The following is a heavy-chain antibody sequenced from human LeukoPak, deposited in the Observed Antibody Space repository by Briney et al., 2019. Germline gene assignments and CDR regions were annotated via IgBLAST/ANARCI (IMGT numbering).Heavy chain of an antibody. D-gene: IGHD5-12*01. V-gene: IGHV4-59*08. Sequence: SETLSLTCTVSGGSISSHYWSWIRQPPGKGLEWIGYIYYSGCTNYNPSLKSRVTISVDTSKNQFSLKLSSVTAADTAVYYCARQSGYAPGDFDYWGQGTLVTVSS. J-gene: IGHJ4*02. CDR1: GGSISSHY. CDR3: ARQSGYAPGDFDY. CDR2: IYYSGCT.